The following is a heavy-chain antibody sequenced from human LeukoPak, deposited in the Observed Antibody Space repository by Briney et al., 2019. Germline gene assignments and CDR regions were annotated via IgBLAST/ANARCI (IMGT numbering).Heavy chain of an antibody. J-gene: IGHJ4*02. Sequence: PGESLRLSCVASGFTFNNYSMNWLRQAPGQALDWVASISSSILFINYADSVKGRFTISRDNAKKALYLQMNSLRTDDSAVHFCARGWSGCYDHWGQGILVTVSS. CDR2: ISSSILFI. CDR1: GFTFNNYS. V-gene: IGHV3-21*01. CDR3: ARGWSGCYDH. D-gene: IGHD3-3*01.